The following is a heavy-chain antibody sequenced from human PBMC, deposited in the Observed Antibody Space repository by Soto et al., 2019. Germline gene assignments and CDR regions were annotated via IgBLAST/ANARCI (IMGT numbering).Heavy chain of an antibody. D-gene: IGHD3-3*01. CDR2: IYYGGST. V-gene: IGHV4-31*03. CDR3: ARGPSPRLFGVGYYMDV. J-gene: IGHJ6*03. Sequence: QVQLQESGPGLVKPSQTLSLTCTVSGGSISSGGYYWSWIRQHPGKGLEWIGYIYYGGSTYYNPSLKSRVTISVDTSKNQFSLKLSSVTAADTAVYYCARGPSPRLFGVGYYMDVWGKGTTVTVSS. CDR1: GGSISSGGYY.